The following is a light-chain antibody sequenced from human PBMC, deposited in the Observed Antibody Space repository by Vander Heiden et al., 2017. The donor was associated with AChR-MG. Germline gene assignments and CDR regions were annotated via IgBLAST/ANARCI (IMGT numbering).Light chain of an antibody. CDR2: NNR. J-gene: IGLJ3*02. CDR1: HSNIEIFT. Sequence: QSVLAQPPSASGTPRQRVTISCSGRHSNIEIFTFNWYQQSPPTAPQLLTHNNRQRPSGVPARFSGSKSGTSASVAISGLQSEDEADYYCATGSDSLDAWVFGGGTKLTVL. V-gene: IGLV1-44*01. CDR3: ATGSDSLDAWV.